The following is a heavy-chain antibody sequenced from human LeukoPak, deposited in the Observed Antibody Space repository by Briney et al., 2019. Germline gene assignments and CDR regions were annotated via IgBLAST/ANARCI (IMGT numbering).Heavy chain of an antibody. V-gene: IGHV4-39*07. D-gene: IGHD3-10*01. Sequence: SETLSLTCTVSGGSISSSSYYWGWIRQPPGKGLEWIGSIYYSGSTYYNPSLKSRVTISVDTSKNQSSLKLSSVTAADTAVYYCAREVTMVRGVISRDGMDVWGQGTTVTVSS. CDR1: GGSISSSSYY. J-gene: IGHJ6*02. CDR2: IYYSGST. CDR3: AREVTMVRGVISRDGMDV.